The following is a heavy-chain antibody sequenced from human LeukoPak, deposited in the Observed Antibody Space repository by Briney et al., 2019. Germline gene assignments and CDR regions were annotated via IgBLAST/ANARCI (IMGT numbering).Heavy chain of an antibody. CDR3: ARGLSGYYYYYMDV. D-gene: IGHD3-22*01. V-gene: IGHV4-31*03. CDR2: IYYSGST. Sequence: SETLSLTCTVSGGSISSGGYYWSWIRQHPGKGLEWIGYIYYSGSTYYNPSLKSRVTISVDTSKNQFSLKLSSVTAADTAVYYCARGLSGYYYYYMDVWGKGTTATVSS. CDR1: GGSISSGGYY. J-gene: IGHJ6*03.